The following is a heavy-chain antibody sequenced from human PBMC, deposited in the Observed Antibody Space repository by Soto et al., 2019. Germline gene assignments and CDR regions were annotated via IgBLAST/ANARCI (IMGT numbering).Heavy chain of an antibody. CDR1: GGTFSSYA. CDR2: IIPIFGTA. CDR3: ARDKMLVVAATQNYYYYYGMDV. V-gene: IGHV1-69*13. Sequence: SVKVSCKASGGTFSSYAISWVRQAPGQGLEWMGGIIPIFGTANYAQKFQGRVTITADESTSTAYMELSSLRSEDTAVYYCARDKMLVVAATQNYYYYYGMDVWGQGTTVTVYS. J-gene: IGHJ6*02. D-gene: IGHD2-15*01.